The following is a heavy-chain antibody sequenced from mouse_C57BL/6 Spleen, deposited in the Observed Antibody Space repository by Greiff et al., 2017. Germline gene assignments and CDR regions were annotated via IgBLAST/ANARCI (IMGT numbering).Heavy chain of an antibody. CDR3: ARVDYTLDY. CDR1: GFTFSDYY. CDR2: INYDGSST. D-gene: IGHD2-12*01. Sequence: DVKLVESEGGLVQPGSSMKLSCTASGFTFSDYYMAWVRPVPEKGLEWVANINYDGSSTYYLDSLKSRFIISRDNAKNILYLQMSSLKSEDTATYYCARVDYTLDYWGQGTTLTVSS. V-gene: IGHV5-16*01. J-gene: IGHJ2*01.